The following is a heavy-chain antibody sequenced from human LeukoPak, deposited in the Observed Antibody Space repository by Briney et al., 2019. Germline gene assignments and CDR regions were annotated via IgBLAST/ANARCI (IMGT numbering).Heavy chain of an antibody. CDR2: ISAYNGNT. D-gene: IGHD3-22*01. Sequence: GASVKVCCKASGYTFTSYGISWVRQAPGQGLEWMGWISAYNGNTNYAQKLQGRVTMTTDTSTSTAYMELRSLRSDDTAVYYCARDATYDSSGYRAYDIWGQGTMVTVSS. CDR3: ARDATYDSSGYRAYDI. J-gene: IGHJ3*02. V-gene: IGHV1-18*01. CDR1: GYTFTSYG.